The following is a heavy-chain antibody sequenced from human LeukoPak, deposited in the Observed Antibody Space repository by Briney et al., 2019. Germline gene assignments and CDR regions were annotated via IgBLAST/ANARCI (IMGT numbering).Heavy chain of an antibody. Sequence: GGSLRLSCAASGFTFSSYGMHWVRQAPGKGLEWVAFIRYDGSNKYYADSVKGRFTISRDNSKNTLYLQMNSLRAEDTAVYYCARVGDLITMVRGGEDDAFDIWGQGTMVTVSS. CDR1: GFTFSSYG. J-gene: IGHJ3*02. V-gene: IGHV3-30*02. D-gene: IGHD3-10*01. CDR2: IRYDGSNK. CDR3: ARVGDLITMVRGGEDDAFDI.